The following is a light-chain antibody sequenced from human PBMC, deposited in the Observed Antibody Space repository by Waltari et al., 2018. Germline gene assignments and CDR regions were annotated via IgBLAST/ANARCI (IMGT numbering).Light chain of an antibody. V-gene: IGKV1-5*03. CDR2: EAS. J-gene: IGKJ2*01. Sequence: DIQMTQSPSTLSASVGDRVTITCRASQSIGSSLAWYQQKPGKAPKVVIYEASSLESGVPSRFSGSGSGTEFTLTISSLQPDDFATDYCQQSYSTPRTFGQGTKLEIK. CDR3: QQSYSTPRT. CDR1: QSIGSS.